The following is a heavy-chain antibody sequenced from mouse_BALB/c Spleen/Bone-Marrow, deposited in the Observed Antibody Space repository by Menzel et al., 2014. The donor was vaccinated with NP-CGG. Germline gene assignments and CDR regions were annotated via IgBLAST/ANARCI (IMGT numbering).Heavy chain of an antibody. CDR1: GFTFNTYA. D-gene: IGHD2-2*01. CDR3: VRDYGYSYAMDY. V-gene: IGHV10-1*02. CDR2: IRSKSNNYAT. J-gene: IGHJ4*01. Sequence: EVNLVESGGGLVQPKGSLKLSCAASGFTFNTYAMNWVRQAPGKGLEWVARIRSKSNNYATYYADSVKDRFTISRDDSQSMLYLQMNNLKTEDTAMYYCVRDYGYSYAMDYWGQGTSVTVSS.